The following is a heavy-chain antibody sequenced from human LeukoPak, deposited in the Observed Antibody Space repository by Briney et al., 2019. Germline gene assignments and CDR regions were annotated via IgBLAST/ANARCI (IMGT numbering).Heavy chain of an antibody. CDR3: TTAVSNYGWHHQLNHDAFDI. D-gene: IGHD4-11*01. CDR2: IYSGGST. J-gene: IGHJ3*02. CDR1: GFTVSSNY. Sequence: QPGGSLRLSCAASGFTVSSNYMSWVRQAPGKGLEWVSVIYSGGSTDYADSVKGRFTISRDNAKNSLYLQMNSLRAEDTAVYYCTTAVSNYGWHHQLNHDAFDIWGQGTMVTVSS. V-gene: IGHV3-66*01.